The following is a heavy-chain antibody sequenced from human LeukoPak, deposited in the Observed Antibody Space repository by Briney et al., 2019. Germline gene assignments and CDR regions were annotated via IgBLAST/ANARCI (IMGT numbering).Heavy chain of an antibody. V-gene: IGHV4-38-2*02. CDR1: GYSISSGYY. CDR3: ARGRICSSTSCHDAFDI. CDR2: IYHSGST. D-gene: IGHD2-2*01. J-gene: IGHJ3*02. Sequence: SETLSLTCTVSGYSISSGYYWGWIRQPPGRGLEWIGSIYHSGSTYYNPSLKSRVTISVDTSKNQFSLKLSSVTAADTAVYYCARGRICSSTSCHDAFDIWGQGTMVTVSS.